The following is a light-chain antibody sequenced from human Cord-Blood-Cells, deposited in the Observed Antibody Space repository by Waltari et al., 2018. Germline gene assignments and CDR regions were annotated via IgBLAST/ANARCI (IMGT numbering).Light chain of an antibody. J-gene: IGLJ1*01. CDR3: CSYAGSYTYV. CDR1: SSDVGGYNH. Sequence: QSALPQPRSVSGSPGQSVTISCTGTSSDVGGYNHVPWYQQHPGKAPKLMIYDVSKRPSGVPDRFSGSKSGNTASLTISGLQAEDEADYYCCSYAGSYTYVFGTGTKVTVL. CDR2: DVS. V-gene: IGLV2-11*01.